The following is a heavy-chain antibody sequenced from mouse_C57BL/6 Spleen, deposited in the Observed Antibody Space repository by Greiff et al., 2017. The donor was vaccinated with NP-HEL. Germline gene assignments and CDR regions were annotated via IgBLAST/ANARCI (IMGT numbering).Heavy chain of an antibody. CDR1: GYTFTSYW. J-gene: IGHJ3*01. Sequence: VQLQQPGAELVMPGASVKLSCKASGYTFTSYWMHWVKQRPGQGLEWIGEIDPSDGYTNYNQKFKGKSTLTVDKSSSTAYMQLSSLTSEDSAVYYCARPHYGSSAAWFAYWGQGTLVTVSA. D-gene: IGHD1-1*01. CDR3: ARPHYGSSAAWFAY. CDR2: IDPSDGYT. V-gene: IGHV1-69*01.